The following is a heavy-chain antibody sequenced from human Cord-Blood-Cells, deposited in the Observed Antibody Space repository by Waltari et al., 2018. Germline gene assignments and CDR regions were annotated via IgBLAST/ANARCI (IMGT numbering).Heavy chain of an antibody. CDR3: AKDYDFWSGYYDY. J-gene: IGHJ4*02. D-gene: IGHD3-3*01. V-gene: IGHV3-9*01. CDR1: GFTFDDYA. CDR2: ISCNSGSI. Sequence: EVQLVESGGGLVQPGRSLRLSCAASGFTFDDYAMHWVRQAPGKGLEWVSGISCNSGSIGYADAVKGRFTISRNHAKNSLYLQMNSLRAEDTALYYCAKDYDFWSGYYDYWGQGTLVTVSS.